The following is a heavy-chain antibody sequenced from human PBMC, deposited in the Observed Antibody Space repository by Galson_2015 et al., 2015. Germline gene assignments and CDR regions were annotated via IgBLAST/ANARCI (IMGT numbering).Heavy chain of an antibody. CDR2: IWYDGSNK. Sequence: SLRLSCAASGFTFSSYGMHWVRQAPGKGLEWVAVIWYDGSNKYYADSVKGRFTISRDNSKNTLYLQMNSLRAEDTAVYYCARDQGGEYYYYYYGMDVWGQGTTVTVSS. CDR1: GFTFSSYG. D-gene: IGHD2-15*01. J-gene: IGHJ6*02. CDR3: ARDQGGEYYYYYYGMDV. V-gene: IGHV3-33*01.